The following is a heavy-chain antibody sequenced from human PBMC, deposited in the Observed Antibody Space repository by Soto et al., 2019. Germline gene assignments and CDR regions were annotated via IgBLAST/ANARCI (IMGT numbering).Heavy chain of an antibody. CDR2: IYYSGST. CDR3: VRQSRVNSWEDGFDY. D-gene: IGHD6-13*01. Sequence: QLQLQESGPGLVKPSETLSLTCTVSGGSISSRSYYWGWIRQPPGKGLEWIGIIYYSGSTYYNPSLKSRVTISIDTSMNHFSLKLSSVTAADTAVYYCVRQSRVNSWEDGFDYWGQGTLVTVSS. V-gene: IGHV4-39*01. J-gene: IGHJ4*02. CDR1: GGSISSRSYY.